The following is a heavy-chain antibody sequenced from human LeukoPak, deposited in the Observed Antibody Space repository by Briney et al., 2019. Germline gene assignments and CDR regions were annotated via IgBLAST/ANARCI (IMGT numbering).Heavy chain of an antibody. V-gene: IGHV4-39*01. CDR1: GGSISSSSYY. CDR2: IYYSGST. D-gene: IGHD1-26*01. J-gene: IGHJ4*02. Sequence: SETLSLTCTVSGGSISSSSYYWGWIRQPPGKGLEWIGSIYYSGSTNYNPSLKSRVTISIDTSKNQFSLKLSSVTAADTAVYYCASYSGSYWGSFDYWGQGTLVTVSS. CDR3: ASYSGSYWGSFDY.